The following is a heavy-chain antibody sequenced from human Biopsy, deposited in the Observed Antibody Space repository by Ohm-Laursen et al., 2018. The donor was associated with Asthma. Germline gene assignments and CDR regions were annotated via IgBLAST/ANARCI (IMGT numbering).Heavy chain of an antibody. Sequence: GSLRLSCAASGFSFSDYYMTWMRQAPGKGLEWVSSISSSGSTTYPAESVKGRFTISRDNAQKSLFLQMGSLRAEDTAVYYCARDAPTGGYIDYWGLGTLVTVSS. CDR1: GFSFSDYY. D-gene: IGHD7-27*01. CDR3: ARDAPTGGYIDY. CDR2: ISSSGSTT. J-gene: IGHJ4*02. V-gene: IGHV3-11*04.